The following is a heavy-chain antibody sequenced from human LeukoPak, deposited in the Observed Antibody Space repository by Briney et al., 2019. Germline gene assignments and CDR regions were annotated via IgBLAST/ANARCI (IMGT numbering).Heavy chain of an antibody. Sequence: GASVKVSCKASGYTFTSYDINWVRQATGQGLEWMGWINPNSGATNYAQKFQGRVTMTRDTTISTAYMELSRLRSDDTAVFYCAREEEGNDYWGQGTLVTVSS. CDR3: AREEEGNDY. CDR2: INPNSGAT. J-gene: IGHJ4*02. V-gene: IGHV1-2*02. CDR1: GYTFTSYD.